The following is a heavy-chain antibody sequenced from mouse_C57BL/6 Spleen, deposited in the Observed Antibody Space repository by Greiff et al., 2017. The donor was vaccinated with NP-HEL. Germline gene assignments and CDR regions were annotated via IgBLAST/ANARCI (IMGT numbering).Heavy chain of an antibody. CDR1: GFNIKDYY. V-gene: IGHV14-1*01. CDR3: TRETVEYYCDY. CDR2: IDPEDGDT. J-gene: IGHJ2*01. D-gene: IGHD1-1*01. Sequence: EVQLQQSGAELVRPGASVKLSCTASGFNIKDYYMHWVKQRPEQGLEWIGRIDPEDGDTEYAPKFQGKATMTADTSSNTAYLQLSSLTSEDTAVYYCTRETVEYYCDYWGQGTTLTVSS.